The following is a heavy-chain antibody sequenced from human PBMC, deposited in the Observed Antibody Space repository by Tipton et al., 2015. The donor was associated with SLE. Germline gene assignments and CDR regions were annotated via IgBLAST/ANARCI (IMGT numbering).Heavy chain of an antibody. D-gene: IGHD5-24*01. J-gene: IGHJ3*01. V-gene: IGHV4-59*01. CDR1: GGSISSYY. Sequence: TLSLTCTVSGGSISSYYRSWIRQPPGKGLEWIGYIYYSGIPYYNPSLKSRVTISVDTSKNHFSLKLSSVTAADTAVYYCARRDGYNGDDAFDLWGQGTMVTVSS. CDR3: ARRDGYNGDDAFDL. CDR2: IYYSGIP.